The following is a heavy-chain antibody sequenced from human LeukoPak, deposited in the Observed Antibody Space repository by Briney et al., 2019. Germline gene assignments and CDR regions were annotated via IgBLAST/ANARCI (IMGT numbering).Heavy chain of an antibody. D-gene: IGHD1-26*01. CDR3: AREWELPGAFDI. J-gene: IGHJ3*02. CDR2: INSDGSST. Sequence: SGGSLRLSCAASGFTFSSYAMSWVRQAPGKGLVWVSRINSDGSSTSYADSVKGRFTISRDNAKNTLYLQMNSLRAEDTAVYYCAREWELPGAFDIWGQGTMVTVSS. CDR1: GFTFSSYA. V-gene: IGHV3-74*01.